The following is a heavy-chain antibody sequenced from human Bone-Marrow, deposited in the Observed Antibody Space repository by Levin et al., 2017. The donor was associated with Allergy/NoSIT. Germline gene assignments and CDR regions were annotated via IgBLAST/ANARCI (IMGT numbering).Heavy chain of an antibody. CDR3: AKDGTLLATSEDYLDS. CDR2: ISAYGEST. V-gene: IGHV3-23*01. CDR1: GFTFNSFA. J-gene: IGHJ4*02. Sequence: PGGSLRLSFAASGFTFNSFALSWVRQVPGEGLEWVSTISAYGESTYYADSVKGRFTISRDNSRNTLYLLMSSLRAEDTAVYYCAKDGTLLATSEDYLDSWGQGTQLTVS.